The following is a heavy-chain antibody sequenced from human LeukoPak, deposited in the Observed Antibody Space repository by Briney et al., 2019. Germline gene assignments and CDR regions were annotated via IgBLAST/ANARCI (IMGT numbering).Heavy chain of an antibody. Sequence: GGSLRLSCAASGFTFSSYSMNWVRQAPGKGLEWVSSISSSSSYIYYADSVKGRFTISRDNAKNSLYLQMNSLRAEDTAVYYCARESPMVRGVIISWGQETLVTVSS. D-gene: IGHD3-10*01. CDR2: ISSSSSYI. CDR1: GFTFSSYS. V-gene: IGHV3-21*01. CDR3: ARESPMVRGVIIS. J-gene: IGHJ4*02.